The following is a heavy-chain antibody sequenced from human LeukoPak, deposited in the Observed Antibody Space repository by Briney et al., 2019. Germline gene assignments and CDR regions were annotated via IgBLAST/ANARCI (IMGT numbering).Heavy chain of an antibody. CDR3: AGSGNYELFDY. Sequence: GGSLRLSCAASGFTISSNNMSWVRQAPGKGLEWVSIIYSGGTTFYADSVKGRFTISRDNSKNTLYLQRNSRRAEDTAVYYCAGSGNYELFDYWGQGTLVTVSS. J-gene: IGHJ4*02. CDR1: GFTISSNN. CDR2: IYSGGTT. V-gene: IGHV3-53*01. D-gene: IGHD1-26*01.